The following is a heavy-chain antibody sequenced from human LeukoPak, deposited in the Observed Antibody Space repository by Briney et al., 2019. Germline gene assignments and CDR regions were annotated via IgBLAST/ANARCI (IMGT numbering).Heavy chain of an antibody. CDR2: IIPILGIA. Sequence: GASVKVSCKASGYTFTSYYMHWVRQAPGQGLEWMGRIIPILGIANYAQKFQGRVTITADKSTSTAYMELSSLRSEDTAVYYCARDTEEGIAESYWGQGTLVTVSS. D-gene: IGHD6-13*01. J-gene: IGHJ4*02. V-gene: IGHV1-69*04. CDR3: ARDTEEGIAESY. CDR1: GYTFTSYY.